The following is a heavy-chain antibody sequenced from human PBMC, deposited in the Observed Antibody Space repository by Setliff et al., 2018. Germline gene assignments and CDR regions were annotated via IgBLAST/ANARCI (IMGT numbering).Heavy chain of an antibody. V-gene: IGHV4-39*07. CDR1: GGSISSRNYY. CDR2: IYYSGST. Sequence: PSETLSLTCTVSGGSISSRNYYWGWIRQPPGKGLEWIGSIYYSGSTYYNPSLKSRVTISVDTSKNQFSLKINSVTAADTAVYYCARGHCSSGECPNYFDPWGQGTQVTVSS. CDR3: ARGHCSSGECPNYFDP. J-gene: IGHJ5*02. D-gene: IGHD2-15*01.